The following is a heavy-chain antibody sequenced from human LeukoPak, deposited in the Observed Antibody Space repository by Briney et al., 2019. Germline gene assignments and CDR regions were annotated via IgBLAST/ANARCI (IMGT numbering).Heavy chain of an antibody. CDR2: INPNSGGT. J-gene: IGHJ6*02. CDR1: GYTFTSYD. V-gene: IGHV1-2*02. Sequence: GASVKVSCKASGYTFTSYDINWERQAPGQGLEWMGWINPNSGGTNYAQKFQGRVTMTRDTSISTAYMELSRLRSDDTAVYYCARGKAVTPYYYYYGMDVWGQGTTVTVSS. D-gene: IGHD4-4*01. CDR3: ARGKAVTPYYYYYGMDV.